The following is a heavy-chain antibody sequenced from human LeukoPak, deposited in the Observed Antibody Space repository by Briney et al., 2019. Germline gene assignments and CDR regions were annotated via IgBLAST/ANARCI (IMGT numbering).Heavy chain of an antibody. CDR3: ARMSGDEGYCSSTSCYTGEDY. CDR2: IYTSGST. V-gene: IGHV4-61*02. D-gene: IGHD2-2*02. Sequence: SETLSLTCTVSGGSISSGSYYWSWIRQPAGKGLEWIGRIYTSGSTNYNPSLKSRVTISVDTSKNQFSLKLSSVTAADTAVYYCARMSGDEGYCSSTSCYTGEDYWGQGTLVTVSS. CDR1: GGSISSGSYY. J-gene: IGHJ4*02.